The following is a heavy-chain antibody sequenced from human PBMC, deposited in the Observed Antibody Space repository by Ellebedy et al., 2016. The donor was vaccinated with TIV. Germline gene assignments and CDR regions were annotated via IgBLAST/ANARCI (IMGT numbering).Heavy chain of an antibody. CDR2: IHYTGNT. V-gene: IGHV4-39*01. Sequence: GSLRLXXTVSGGSISISSHYWGWVRQSPGKGLEWIGSIHYTGNTYYSPSLRSRVTISVDTSNNQFSLKVSSVTAADTAVYFCARLTDSYYFDYWGQGTLVTVSS. CDR1: GGSISISSHY. D-gene: IGHD2-15*01. J-gene: IGHJ4*02. CDR3: ARLTDSYYFDY.